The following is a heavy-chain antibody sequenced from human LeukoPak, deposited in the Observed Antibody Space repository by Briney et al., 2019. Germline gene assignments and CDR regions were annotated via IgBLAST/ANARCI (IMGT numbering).Heavy chain of an antibody. CDR3: ARLTGYSSSWYLFDY. J-gene: IGHJ4*02. D-gene: IGHD6-13*01. Sequence: GRSLRLSCAASGFTFSDYYMSWIRQAPGKGLEWVSYISSSSSYTNYADSVKGRFTISRDNAKNSLYLQMNSLRAEDTAVYYCARLTGYSSSWYLFDYWGQGTLVTVSS. V-gene: IGHV3-11*03. CDR2: ISSSSSYT. CDR1: GFTFSDYY.